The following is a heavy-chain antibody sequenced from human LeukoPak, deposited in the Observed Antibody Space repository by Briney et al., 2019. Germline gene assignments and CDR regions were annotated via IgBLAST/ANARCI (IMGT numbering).Heavy chain of an antibody. V-gene: IGHV1-69*06. J-gene: IGHJ5*02. CDR1: GGTFSSYA. D-gene: IGHD3-9*01. Sequence: EASVKVSCKASGGTFSSYAISWVRQAPGQGLEWMGGIIPIFGTANYAQKFQGRVTITADKSTSIAYMELSSLRSEDTAVYYCARAGEYFDWLLSPNWFDPWGQGTLVTVSS. CDR2: IIPIFGTA. CDR3: ARAGEYFDWLLSPNWFDP.